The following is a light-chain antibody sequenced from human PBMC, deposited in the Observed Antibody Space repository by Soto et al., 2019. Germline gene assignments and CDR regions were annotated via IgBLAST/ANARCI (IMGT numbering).Light chain of an antibody. CDR3: QQWSTFWT. J-gene: IGKJ1*01. Sequence: DIQMTQSPSTLSASVGDRVTITCRASQSISSWLAWYQQKPGTAPKLLIYDVSSLESGVPSRFSGSGSGTEFTLTISSLQPDDFATYYCQQWSTFWTFGQWTK. V-gene: IGKV1-5*01. CDR1: QSISSW. CDR2: DVS.